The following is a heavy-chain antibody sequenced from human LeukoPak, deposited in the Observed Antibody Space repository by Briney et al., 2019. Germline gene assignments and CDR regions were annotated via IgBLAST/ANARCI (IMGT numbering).Heavy chain of an antibody. CDR1: GFTFSSYS. D-gene: IGHD1/OR15-1a*01. CDR3: ARDKVTGTTGWFDP. CDR2: ISSSSSYI. V-gene: IGHV3-21*01. Sequence: GGSLRLSCAASGFTFSSYSMNWVRQAPGKGLEWVSSISSSSSYIYYADSVKGRFTISRDNAKNSLYLQMSSLRAEDTAVYYCARDKVTGTTGWFDPWGQGTLVTVSS. J-gene: IGHJ5*02.